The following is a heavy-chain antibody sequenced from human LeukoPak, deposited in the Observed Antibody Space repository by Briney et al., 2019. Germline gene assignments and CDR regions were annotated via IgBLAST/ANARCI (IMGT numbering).Heavy chain of an antibody. J-gene: IGHJ4*02. CDR2: ISGSGGST. CDR1: GFTFSSYA. CDR3: ARYGDSADFDY. D-gene: IGHD4-17*01. V-gene: IGHV3-23*01. Sequence: GGSLRLSCAASGFTFSSYAMSWVRQAPGKGLEWVSAISGSGGSTYNADSVKGRFTISRDNSKNTLYLQMNSLRAEDTAVYYCARYGDSADFDYWGQGTLVTVSS.